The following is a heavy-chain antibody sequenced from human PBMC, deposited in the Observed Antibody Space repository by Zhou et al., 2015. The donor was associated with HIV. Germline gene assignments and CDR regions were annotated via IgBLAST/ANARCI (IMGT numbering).Heavy chain of an antibody. D-gene: IGHD4-17*01. J-gene: IGHJ6*03. V-gene: IGHV1-69*01. CDR3: ARDADWATVTTGYYYMDV. CDR2: IIPIFGTA. CDR1: GGTFSSYA. Sequence: QVQLVQSGAEVKKPGSSVKVSCKASGGTFSSYAISWVRQAPGQGLEWMGGIIPIFGTANYAQKFQGRVTITADESTSTAYMELSSLRSEDTAVYYCARDADWATVTTGYYYMDVWGKGTTVTVSS.